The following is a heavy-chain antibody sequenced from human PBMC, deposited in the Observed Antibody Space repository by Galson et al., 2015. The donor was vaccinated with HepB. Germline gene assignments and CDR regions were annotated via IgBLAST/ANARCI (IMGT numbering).Heavy chain of an antibody. CDR2: IRGSGGST. D-gene: IGHD2-15*01. Sequence: SLRLSCAASGFTFSSYAMSWVRQAPGKGLEWVSAIRGSGGSTSSADSVKGRFTISRDNYKNTLYLQMNSLRAEDTAVYYCAKSLWAGCSGGSCTAFDIWGQGTMVTVSS. V-gene: IGHV3-23*01. CDR1: GFTFSSYA. CDR3: AKSLWAGCSGGSCTAFDI. J-gene: IGHJ3*02.